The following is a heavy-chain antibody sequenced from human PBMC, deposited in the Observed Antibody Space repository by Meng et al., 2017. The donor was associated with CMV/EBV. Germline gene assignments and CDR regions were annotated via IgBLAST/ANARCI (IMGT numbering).Heavy chain of an antibody. CDR2: TRNKANSYTT. CDR3: ARYCSSTSCYKGGYYYYGMDV. V-gene: IGHV3-72*01. J-gene: IGHJ6*02. CDR1: GFTFSDHY. Sequence: SCAASGFTFSDHYMDWVRQAPGKGLEWVGRTRNKANSYTTEYAASVKGRFTISRDDSKNSLYLQMNSLKTEDTAVYYCARYCSSTSCYKGGYYYYGMDVWGQGTTVTVSS. D-gene: IGHD2-2*02.